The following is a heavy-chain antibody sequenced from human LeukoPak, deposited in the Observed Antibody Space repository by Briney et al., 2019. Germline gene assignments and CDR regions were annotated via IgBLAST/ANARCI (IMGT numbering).Heavy chain of an antibody. D-gene: IGHD2-15*01. CDR1: GYSITRAYD. J-gene: IGHJ4*02. CDR2: ISHAGDT. V-gene: IGHV4-38-2*02. CDR3: ARGEVVEFDH. Sequence: SETLSLTCTVSGYSITRAYDWGWVRPSPGKGLEWIANISHAGDTYYNPSFKSGDTVSVYTPKNHFSLSVGSVTAPDTAVFFCARGEVVEFDHWGQGTLVTVST.